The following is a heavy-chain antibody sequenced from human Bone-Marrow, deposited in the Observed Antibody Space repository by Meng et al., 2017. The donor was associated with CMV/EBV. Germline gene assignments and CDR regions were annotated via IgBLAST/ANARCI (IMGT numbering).Heavy chain of an antibody. CDR3: VRDQGGEPMIAVLIDRFGMDV. CDR2: ISYDGSNK. V-gene: IGHV3-30*04. D-gene: IGHD3-22*01. Sequence: GESLKISCAASGFTFNTYAMHWVRQAPGKGLEWVAVISYDGSNKYTADSVQGRLTISRDNSKNNLYLQMNSLTVEDTAVYYCVRDQGGEPMIAVLIDRFGMDVWGQGTMVTVSS. J-gene: IGHJ6*02. CDR1: GFTFNTYA.